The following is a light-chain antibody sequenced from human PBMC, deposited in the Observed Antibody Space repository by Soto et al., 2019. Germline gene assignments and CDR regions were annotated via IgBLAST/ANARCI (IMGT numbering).Light chain of an antibody. Sequence: IVFTEAPGTLSLSRVERATLACRASQSVSSSYLAWYQQKPGQAPRLLIYGASSRATGIPDRFSGSGSGTDFTLTISRLEPEDFAVYYCQQYGSSPLTFGGGTKV. CDR2: GAS. CDR1: QSVSSSY. V-gene: IGKV3-20*01. CDR3: QQYGSSPLT. J-gene: IGKJ4*01.